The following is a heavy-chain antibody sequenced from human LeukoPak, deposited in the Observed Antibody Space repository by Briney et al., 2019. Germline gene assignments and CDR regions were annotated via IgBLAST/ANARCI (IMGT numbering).Heavy chain of an antibody. CDR1: GFTFSNYG. CDR2: ISYDGSNK. Sequence: PGGSLRLSCAASGFTFSNYGMHWVRQAPGKGLEWVAVISYDGSNKYYADSVKGRFTISRDNSKNTLYLQMNGLRAEDTAVYYCARDWSGLVVPVHYFDYWGQGTLVTVSS. V-gene: IGHV3-30*19. D-gene: IGHD2-2*01. CDR3: ARDWSGLVVPVHYFDY. J-gene: IGHJ4*02.